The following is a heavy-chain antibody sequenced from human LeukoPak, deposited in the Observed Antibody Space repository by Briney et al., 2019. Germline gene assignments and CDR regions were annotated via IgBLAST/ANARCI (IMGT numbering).Heavy chain of an antibody. CDR1: GFTFSSYG. J-gene: IGHJ4*02. CDR3: ARVRMGDDFNPFDY. D-gene: IGHD3-16*01. CDR2: IKSDGSET. Sequence: QPGRSLRLSCAASGFTFSSYGMHWVRHAPGKGLVWVSRIKSDGSETLYADSVKGRFTISRDNAKNTLYLQMNSLRAEDTAVYYCARVRMGDDFNPFDYWGQGTLVTVSS. V-gene: IGHV3-74*01.